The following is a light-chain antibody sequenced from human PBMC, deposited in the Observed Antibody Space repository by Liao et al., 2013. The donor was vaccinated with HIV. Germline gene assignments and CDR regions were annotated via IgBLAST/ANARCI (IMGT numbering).Light chain of an antibody. J-gene: IGLJ2*01. CDR1: KLGHKY. V-gene: IGLV3-1*01. CDR2: QDN. CDR3: QAWDSSTVV. Sequence: SYELTQPPSVSVSPGHTASITCSGDKLGHKYAYWYQQKPGQSPVLVIYQDNKRPSGIPERFSGSNSGNTATLTISGTQAMDEADYYCQAWDSSTVVFGGGTKLTVL.